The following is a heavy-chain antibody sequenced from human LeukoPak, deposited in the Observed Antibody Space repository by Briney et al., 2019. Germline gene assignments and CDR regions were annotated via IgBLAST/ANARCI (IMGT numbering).Heavy chain of an antibody. CDR2: IYHSGST. V-gene: IGHV4-4*02. Sequence: SETLSLTCAVSGGSISSSNWWSWVRQPPGKGLEWIGEIYHSGSTNYNPSLKSRVTISVDKSKNQFSLKLSSVTAADTAVYYCARVKDIVVVVAERGAFDYWGQGTLVTVS. CDR1: GGSISSSNW. D-gene: IGHD2-15*01. J-gene: IGHJ4*02. CDR3: ARVKDIVVVVAERGAFDY.